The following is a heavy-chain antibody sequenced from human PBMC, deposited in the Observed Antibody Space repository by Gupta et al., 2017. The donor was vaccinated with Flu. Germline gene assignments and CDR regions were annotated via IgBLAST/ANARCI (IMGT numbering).Heavy chain of an antibody. V-gene: IGHV3-23*04. CDR3: ARKNWNYDRRLDY. J-gene: IGHJ4*02. CDR2: ISRSGDST. D-gene: IGHD1-7*01. Sequence: EVQLVESGGGLVQPGGSLRLSCAVSGFTFASYAVSWVRQAPGKGLEWVSGISRSGDSTYYADSVKGRFTISRDTSNNTLYLQMNSLRVEDTAIYYCARKNWNYDRRLDYWGQGTLVAVSS. CDR1: GFTFASYA.